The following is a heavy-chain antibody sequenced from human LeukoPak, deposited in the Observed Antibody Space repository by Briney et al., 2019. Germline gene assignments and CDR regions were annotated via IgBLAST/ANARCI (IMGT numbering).Heavy chain of an antibody. CDR2: IWYDGSNK. D-gene: IGHD3-22*01. CDR3: ARDYYETSGYYYVYDY. CDR1: GFTFSSYG. J-gene: IGHJ4*02. V-gene: IGHV3-33*01. Sequence: GGSLRLSCAASGFTFSSYGMHWVRQAPGKGLEWVAVIWYDGSNKYYADSVKGRFTISRDNSKNTLYLQMNSLRAEDTAVYYCARDYYETSGYYYVYDYWGQGTLVTVSS.